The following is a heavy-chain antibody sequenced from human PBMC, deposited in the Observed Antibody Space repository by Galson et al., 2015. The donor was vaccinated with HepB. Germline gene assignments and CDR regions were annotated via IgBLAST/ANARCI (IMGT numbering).Heavy chain of an antibody. D-gene: IGHD6-13*01. V-gene: IGHV3-72*01. Sequence: SLRLSCAASGFTFSDHYLDWVRQAPGKGLEWVGRIRDKRNSYTAEYAASVQGRLTFSRDDSKKSLYLQMNSLKTDDTAVYYCIRDEKEAAPGGRGGYYYNDVNVWGTRTSCTVTS. CDR1: GFTFSDHY. CDR3: IRDEKEAAPGGRGGYYYNDVNV. J-gene: IGHJ6*03. CDR2: IRDKRNSYTA.